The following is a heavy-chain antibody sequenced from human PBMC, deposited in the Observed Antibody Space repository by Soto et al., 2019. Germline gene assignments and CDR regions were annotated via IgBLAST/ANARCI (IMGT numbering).Heavy chain of an antibody. CDR3: TTASSRSDTIFGVVIYYSVGIDY. V-gene: IGHV3-15*07. CDR1: GFTFSNAW. CDR2: IKSKTDGGTT. Sequence: PGGSLRLSCAASGFTFSNAWMNWVRQAPGKGLEWVGRIKSKTDGGTTDYAAPVKGRFTISRDDSKNTLYLQMNSLKTEDTAVYYCTTASSRSDTIFGVVIYYSVGIDYWGQGTLVTVSS. J-gene: IGHJ4*02. D-gene: IGHD3-3*01.